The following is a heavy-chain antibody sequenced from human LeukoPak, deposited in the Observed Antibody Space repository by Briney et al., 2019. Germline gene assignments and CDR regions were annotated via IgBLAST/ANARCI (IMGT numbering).Heavy chain of an antibody. V-gene: IGHV4-61*01. D-gene: IGHD2-2*01. Sequence: PSETLSLTCTVSGGSVTSGTYFWSWIRQPPGKGLEWIGSIYYTGSTDYDPSLKSRVTISADMSKNQFSLKLTSVTAAGTAVYYCARDRVPGRYWGQGTLVTVSS. CDR1: GGSVTSGTYF. J-gene: IGHJ4*02. CDR3: ARDRVPGRY. CDR2: IYYTGST.